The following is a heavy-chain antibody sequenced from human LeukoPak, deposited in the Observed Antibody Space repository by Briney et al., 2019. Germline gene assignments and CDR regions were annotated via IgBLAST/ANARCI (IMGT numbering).Heavy chain of an antibody. J-gene: IGHJ6*03. Sequence: SETLSLTCTVFGGSISSYYWSWIRQPPGKGLEWIGYIYYSGSTNYNPSLKSRATISVDTSKNQFSLKLSSVTAADTAAYYCARAVGSGSYWDYYYYMDVWGKGTTVTISS. CDR3: ARAVGSGSYWDYYYYMDV. CDR1: GGSISSYY. D-gene: IGHD3-10*01. CDR2: IYYSGST. V-gene: IGHV4-59*01.